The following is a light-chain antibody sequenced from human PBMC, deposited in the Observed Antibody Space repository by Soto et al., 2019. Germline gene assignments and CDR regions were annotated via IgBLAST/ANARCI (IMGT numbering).Light chain of an antibody. CDR1: QSVSIL. CDR2: DAS. V-gene: IGKV3-20*01. Sequence: EIVMTQSPATLSVSPGERATLSCRASQSVSILLAWYQQKPGQAPRLLIYDASNRATGIPARFSGSGSGTDFTLTISRLDPEDFAVYYCQHYGTSPGTFGQGTKVDIK. J-gene: IGKJ1*01. CDR3: QHYGTSPGT.